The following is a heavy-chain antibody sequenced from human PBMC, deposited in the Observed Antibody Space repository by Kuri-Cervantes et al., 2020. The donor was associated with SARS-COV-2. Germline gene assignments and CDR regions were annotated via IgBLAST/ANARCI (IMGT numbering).Heavy chain of an antibody. CDR1: GYTFTGYY. CDR2: INPSGGST. CDR3: ARDLTVGAVDY. J-gene: IGHJ4*02. D-gene: IGHD1-26*01. Sequence: ASVKVSCKASGYTFTGYYMHWVRQAPGQGLEWMGIINPSGGSTSYAQKFQGRVTMTRDTSTSTVYMELSSLRSDDTAVYYCARDLTVGAVDYWGQGTLVTVSS. V-gene: IGHV1-46*01.